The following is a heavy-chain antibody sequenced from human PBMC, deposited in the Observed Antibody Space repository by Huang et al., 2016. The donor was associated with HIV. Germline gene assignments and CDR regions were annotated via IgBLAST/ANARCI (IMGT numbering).Heavy chain of an antibody. D-gene: IGHD3-9*01. CDR3: ARGATLTGNTNFFDV. CDR2: IYPGDSAL. Sequence: EVQLVQSGAEVKKPGESLKISCKGSGYTFTNSWIGWVRQMPGKGLEWLGLIYPGDSALRSSPSFQGQVTISADKSISTAYLLGSTLEASDTAMYYCARGATLTGNTNFFDVWGQGTMVSVSS. CDR1: GYTFTNSW. J-gene: IGHJ3*01. V-gene: IGHV5-51*03.